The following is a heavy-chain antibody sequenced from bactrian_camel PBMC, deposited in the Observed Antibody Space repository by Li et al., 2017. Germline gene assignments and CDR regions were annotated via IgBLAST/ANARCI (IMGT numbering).Heavy chain of an antibody. CDR2: ILHDGRT. J-gene: IGHJ4*01. V-gene: IGHV3S55*01. Sequence: HVQLVESGGASVRAGESLRLSCKVSGVTYCMAWFRQAPGREREGIAAILHDGRTTYADSVKGRFAVSKDNAKITLYLQMNSLKPEDTAMYYCAAAYCSDGIVLSLRRPSDYDYWGQGTQVTVS. CDR1: GVTYC. D-gene: IGHD1*01. CDR3: AAAYCSDGIVLSLRRPSDYDY.